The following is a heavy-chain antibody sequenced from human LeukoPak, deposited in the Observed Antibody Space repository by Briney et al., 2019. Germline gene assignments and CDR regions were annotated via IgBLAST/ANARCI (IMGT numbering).Heavy chain of an antibody. CDR2: INAGSGDT. D-gene: IGHD3-10*01. CDR3: ARDQSLGSYPDY. Sequence: ASVKVSCKASGYTFTTSAMHWVRQAPGQRLDWMGWINAGSGDTKYSQKFQGRVTFTRDTSASTAYMALSSLRFEDTAVYFCARDQSLGSYPDYWGQGTLVTVSS. CDR1: GYTFTTSA. J-gene: IGHJ4*02. V-gene: IGHV1-3*01.